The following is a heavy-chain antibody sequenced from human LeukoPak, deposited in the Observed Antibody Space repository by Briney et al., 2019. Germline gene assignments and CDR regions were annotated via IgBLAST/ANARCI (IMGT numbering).Heavy chain of an antibody. CDR1: GFTFSSYS. CDR3: ARAAAEDYYYMDV. V-gene: IGHV3-21*01. J-gene: IGHJ6*03. D-gene: IGHD6-13*01. CDR2: ISSSSSYI. Sequence: GGSLRPSCAASGFTFSSYSMNWVRQAPGKGLEWVSSISSSSSYIYYADSVKGRFTISRDNAKNSLYLQMNSLRAEDTAVYYCARAAAEDYYYMDVWGKGTTVTVSS.